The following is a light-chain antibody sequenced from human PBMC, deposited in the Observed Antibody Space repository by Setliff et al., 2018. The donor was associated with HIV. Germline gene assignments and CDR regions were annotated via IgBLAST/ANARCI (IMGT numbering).Light chain of an antibody. CDR2: G. V-gene: IGLV1-40*01. CDR1: SSNIGAGYD. J-gene: IGLJ1*01. CDR3: QSYDSSLSGYV. Sequence: QSVLTQPPSVSGAPGQSVTISCTGSSSNIGAGYDVHWYQQLPGTAPKRLIYGNRPSGVPDRLSGSKSGTSASLAITGLQAEDEADYYCQSYDSSLSGYVFGTGTKVTVL.